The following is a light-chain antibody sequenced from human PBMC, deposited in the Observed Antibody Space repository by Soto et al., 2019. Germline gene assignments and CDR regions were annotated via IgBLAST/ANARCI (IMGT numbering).Light chain of an antibody. CDR2: EVT. CDR1: SSDVGSYNY. V-gene: IGLV2-8*01. Sequence: QSVQTQPPSASGSPGQSVTISCTGTSSDVGSYNYVSWYQQHPGKAPKLMIYEVTKRPSGVPDRFSVSKSGNTASLTVSGLQAEDEADYYCTSYAGSNNFGIFGTGTKVTVL. J-gene: IGLJ1*01. CDR3: TSYAGSNNFGI.